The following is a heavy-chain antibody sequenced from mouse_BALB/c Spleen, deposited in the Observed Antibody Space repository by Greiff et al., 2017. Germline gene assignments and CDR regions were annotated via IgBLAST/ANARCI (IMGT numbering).Heavy chain of an antibody. CDR1: GDSITSGY. J-gene: IGHJ1*01. CDR3: ARADDYDWYFDV. Sequence: EVMLVESGPSLVKPSQTLSLTCSVTGDSITSGYWNWIRKFPGNKLEYMGYISYSGSTYYNPSLKSRISITRDTSKNQYYLQLNSVTTEDTATYYCARADDYDWYFDVWGAGTTVTVSS. CDR2: ISYSGST. V-gene: IGHV3-8*02. D-gene: IGHD2-4*01.